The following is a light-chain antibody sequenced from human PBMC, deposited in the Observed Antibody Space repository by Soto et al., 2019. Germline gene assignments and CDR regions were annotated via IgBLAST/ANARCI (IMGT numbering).Light chain of an antibody. J-gene: IGKJ2*01. CDR1: QSLATYY. V-gene: IGKV3-20*01. CDR2: ATS. Sequence: EIVLTQSPGTLSLSPGERATLSCWASQSLATYYLAWYQQKLGQAPRLLMYATSNRATGVPYRFSGSESGTDFTLTISRLEPEDFAVYYCQQYGYSPRTFGQGTKLEIK. CDR3: QQYGYSPRT.